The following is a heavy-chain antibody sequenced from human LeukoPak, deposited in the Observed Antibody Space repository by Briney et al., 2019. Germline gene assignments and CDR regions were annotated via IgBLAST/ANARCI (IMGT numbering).Heavy chain of an antibody. V-gene: IGHV1-18*01. CDR1: NYTFTSYG. Sequence: ASVNVSCKASNYTFTSYGISWVRQAPGQGLEWMGWISAYNGNTYYAQNFQGRVTMTTETSTTTAYMELRSLRSDDTAVYYCARDGRRGSYFRYWGQGTLVTVYS. CDR3: ARDGRRGSYFRY. D-gene: IGHD3-16*01. J-gene: IGHJ4*02. CDR2: ISAYNGNT.